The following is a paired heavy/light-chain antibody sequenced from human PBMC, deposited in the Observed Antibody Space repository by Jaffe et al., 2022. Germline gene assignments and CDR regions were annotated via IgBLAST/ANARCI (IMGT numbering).Light chain of an antibody. Sequence: DIQMTQSPSSLSASVGDRVTITCRASQGISQGITTYLAWFQQKPGKAPKSLIYAASSLQSGVPSKFSGNGSGTDFTLTISNLQPEDFATYYCQQYNSSPPTFGGGTKVEIK. CDR3: QQYNSSPPT. J-gene: IGKJ4*01. CDR2: AAS. V-gene: IGKV1-16*02. CDR1: QGISQGITTY.
Heavy chain of an antibody. CDR2: ISYSGIT. D-gene: IGHD6-6*01. CDR1: GTSISSNSYC. Sequence: QLQLQESGPGLVKPSETLSLTCTVSGTSISSNSYCWGWIRQSPGKGLEWIGTISYSGITYYNPSLKGRVTISVDTSKNQFSLKLSSVSAADTAVYYCARSPIGARYYFEYWGQGTLVTVSS. V-gene: IGHV4-39*01. J-gene: IGHJ4*02. CDR3: ARSPIGARYYFEY.